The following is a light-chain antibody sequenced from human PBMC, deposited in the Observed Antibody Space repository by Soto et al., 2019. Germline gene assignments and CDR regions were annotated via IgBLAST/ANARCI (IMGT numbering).Light chain of an antibody. CDR3: HQYGILPRT. CDR2: GAS. J-gene: IGKJ1*01. Sequence: EIVLTQSPGTLSMSPGERATLSCRASQSLTNNYLAWFQQKPGQAPRLLIYGASNRPTDIPDRFSGSGSGTDFSLTISRLEPEDFAVYYCHQYGILPRTFGQGTKVDI. V-gene: IGKV3-20*01. CDR1: QSLTNNY.